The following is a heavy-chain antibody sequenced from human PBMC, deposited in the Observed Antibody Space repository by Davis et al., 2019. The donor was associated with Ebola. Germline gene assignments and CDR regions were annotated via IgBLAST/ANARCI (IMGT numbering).Heavy chain of an antibody. CDR3: ARDNIVATTNDAFDI. CDR2: IDDSGNT. CDR1: GPSITYHY. D-gene: IGHD5-12*01. V-gene: IGHV4-59*11. Sequence: MPGGSLRLSCTVSGPSITYHYWTWVRQAPGKGLEWIGHIDDSGNTEYSPSLKSRITISRDTSKNQFSLRVSSVTTAETAIYYCARDNIVATTNDAFDIWGQGTMVTVSS. J-gene: IGHJ3*02.